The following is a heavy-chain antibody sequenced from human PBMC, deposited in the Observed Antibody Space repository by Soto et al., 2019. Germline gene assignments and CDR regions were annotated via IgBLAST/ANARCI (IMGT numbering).Heavy chain of an antibody. J-gene: IGHJ1*01. CDR2: IWSDGSNK. CDR1: GFPFSNYG. Sequence: GGSLRLSCAASGFPFSNYGMHWVRQAPGKGLEWVAIIWSDGSNKNYVDSVKGRFTISRDNSKNTLYLQMNSLRAEDTAVYYCAKAGYSSSWSPAEYLQHWGQGTLVTVSS. D-gene: IGHD6-13*01. CDR3: AKAGYSSSWSPAEYLQH. V-gene: IGHV3-33*06.